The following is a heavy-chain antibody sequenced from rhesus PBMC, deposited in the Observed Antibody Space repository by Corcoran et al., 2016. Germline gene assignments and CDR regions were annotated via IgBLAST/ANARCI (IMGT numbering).Heavy chain of an antibody. CDR1: GGSISSHY. Sequence: QLQLQESGPGLVKPSETLSLTCAVSGGSISSHYWSWIRQPPGQGLEWLGRISGSDQTNHSNPALQRRVTISTATSKNQFSLKLSSVTAADTAVYYCASAGSWGDYYDNNRYFDIWGPGTPITISS. D-gene: IGHD3-34*01. V-gene: IGHV4-173*01. CDR2: ISGSDQTN. CDR3: ASAGSWGDYYDNNRYFDI. J-gene: IGHJ2*01.